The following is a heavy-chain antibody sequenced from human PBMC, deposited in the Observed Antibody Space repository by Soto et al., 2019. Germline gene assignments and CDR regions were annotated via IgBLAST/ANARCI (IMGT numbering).Heavy chain of an antibody. CDR2: ISYDGSKK. J-gene: IGHJ6*02. Sequence: GGSLRLSCAASGFIFSSYAMNWVRQAPGNGLEWVALISYDGSKKYYADSVKGRSTISRDNSRDTLYLQMNSLRAEDTAVYYCAREDHGGLLPGYYYYGMDVWGQGTTVTVSS. CDR1: GFIFSSYA. D-gene: IGHD3-16*01. CDR3: AREDHGGLLPGYYYYGMDV. V-gene: IGHV3-30-3*01.